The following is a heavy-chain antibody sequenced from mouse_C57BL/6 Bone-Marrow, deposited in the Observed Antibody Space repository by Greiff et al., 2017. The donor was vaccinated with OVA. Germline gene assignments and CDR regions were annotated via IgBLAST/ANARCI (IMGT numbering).Heavy chain of an antibody. V-gene: IGHV3-6*01. CDR3: ARGYYPDY. Sequence: EVQLQQSGPGLVKPSQSLSLTCSVTGYSITSGYYWNWIRQFPGNKLEWMGYISYDGSNNYNPSLKNRISITRDTSKNQFFLKLNSVTTEDTATYYCARGYYPDYWGQGTTLTVSS. CDR1: GYSITSGYY. CDR2: ISYDGSN. J-gene: IGHJ2*01.